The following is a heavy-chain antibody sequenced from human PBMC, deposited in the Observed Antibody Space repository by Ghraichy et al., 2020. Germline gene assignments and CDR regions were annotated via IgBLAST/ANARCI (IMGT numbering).Heavy chain of an antibody. CDR2: LSNSGTNI. D-gene: IGHD5-24*01. Sequence: GESLNISCAASGLTFSDYYMGWIRQAPGQGLEWVSYLSNSGTNIYYADSVRGRFTISRDNAKDSLYLQMNGLRADDTAMYYCATRDGNKGTDYWGQGTLVSVSS. V-gene: IGHV3-11*01. CDR3: ATRDGNKGTDY. CDR1: GLTFSDYY. J-gene: IGHJ4*02.